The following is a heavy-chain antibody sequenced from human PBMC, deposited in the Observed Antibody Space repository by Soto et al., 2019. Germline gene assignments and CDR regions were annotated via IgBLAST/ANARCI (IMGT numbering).Heavy chain of an antibody. V-gene: IGHV5-51*01. J-gene: IGHJ4*02. Sequence: GESLKISCSGSGYSFSTYWIGWVRQMPGKGLEWMGIIYPGDSDTRYSPSFQGQVTISADKSISTAYLQWSSLKASDTAMYYCARLDSSSLGIFDYWGQGTLVTVSS. CDR3: ARLDSSSLGIFDY. CDR1: GYSFSTYW. CDR2: IYPGDSDT. D-gene: IGHD6-6*01.